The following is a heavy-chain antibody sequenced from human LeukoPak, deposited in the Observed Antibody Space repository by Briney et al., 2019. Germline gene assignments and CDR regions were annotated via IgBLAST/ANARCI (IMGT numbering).Heavy chain of an antibody. Sequence: SETLSLTCTVSGGSMSPYHWGWIRQPPGKGLEWTGYIYYSGSTNYNPSLNSRVTISVDTSKNQFSLRLSSVTAADTAIYYCARGVYIAAAQYGYWGQGTLVTVSS. D-gene: IGHD6-13*01. CDR2: IYYSGST. CDR3: ARGVYIAAAQYGY. V-gene: IGHV4-59*08. CDR1: GGSMSPYH. J-gene: IGHJ4*02.